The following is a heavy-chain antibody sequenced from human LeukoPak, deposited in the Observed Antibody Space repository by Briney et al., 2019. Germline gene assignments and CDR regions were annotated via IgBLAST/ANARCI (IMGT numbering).Heavy chain of an antibody. Sequence: PSETLSLTCGVSGGSISSTNLWTWVRQPPGEGLGWIGEDQLRGRTNYNPSLESRVAISVDMSANHISLKLTSLTAADTAVYYCAREGGPDRSLDHSGQGTLVTVSS. V-gene: IGHV4-4*02. CDR3: AREGGPDRSLDH. CDR1: GGSISSTNL. J-gene: IGHJ4*02. CDR2: DQLRGRT.